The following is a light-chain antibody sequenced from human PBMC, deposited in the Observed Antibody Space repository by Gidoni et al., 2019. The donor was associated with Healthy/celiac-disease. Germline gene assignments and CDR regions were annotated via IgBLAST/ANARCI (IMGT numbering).Light chain of an antibody. V-gene: IGKV3-11*01. CDR3: QQRSNWPPLT. Sequence: EIVLTQSPATLSLSPGERATLSFRASQSVTSYLAWYQQKPGQAPRLLIYDASNRATAIPARFSGSGPGTDFTLTISSLEPEDCAVYYCQQRSNWPPLTFGGGTKVEIK. CDR2: DAS. CDR1: QSVTSY. J-gene: IGKJ4*01.